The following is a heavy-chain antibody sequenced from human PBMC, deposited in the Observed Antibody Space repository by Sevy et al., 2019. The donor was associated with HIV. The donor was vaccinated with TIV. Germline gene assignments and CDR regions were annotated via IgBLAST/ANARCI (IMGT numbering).Heavy chain of an antibody. CDR3: ARDSGYSTNWPPGY. V-gene: IGHV3-30*03. CDR2: VSYEGNSM. Sequence: GGSLRLSCAASGFTFSTYAMHWVRQAPGKGLEWVAVVSYEGNSMFYADSGKGGFTISRDNSKNTLYRQVNNLRREDTAVYYCARDSGYSTNWPPGYWGQGTLVTVSS. J-gene: IGHJ4*02. D-gene: IGHD6-13*01. CDR1: GFTFSTYA.